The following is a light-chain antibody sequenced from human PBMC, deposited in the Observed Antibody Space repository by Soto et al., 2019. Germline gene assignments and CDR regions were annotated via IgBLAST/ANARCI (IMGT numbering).Light chain of an antibody. CDR2: EVS. CDR1: SSDVGGYNY. CDR3: SSYTSSSTLWV. J-gene: IGLJ3*02. V-gene: IGLV2-14*01. Sequence: QSVLTQPASVSGSPGQSITISCTGTSSDVGGYNYVSWYQQHPGKAPKLMIYEVSNRPSGVSNRSSGSKSGNTASLTISGLQAEDEADYYCSSYTSSSTLWVFGGGTKVTV.